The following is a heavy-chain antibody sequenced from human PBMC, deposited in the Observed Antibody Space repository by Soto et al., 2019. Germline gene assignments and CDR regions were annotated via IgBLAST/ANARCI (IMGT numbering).Heavy chain of an antibody. CDR1: GFTSSSYA. CDR3: AKVTDDY. V-gene: IGHV3-23*01. CDR2: ISASGGST. Sequence: GGSLRLSCAASGFTSSSYALSWVRQAPGKGLEWVAAISASGGSTYYADSVKGRFTISRDKSTNMLYLQMNSLGAADTAVYYCAKVTDDYWGQGTRVTVSS. J-gene: IGHJ4*02.